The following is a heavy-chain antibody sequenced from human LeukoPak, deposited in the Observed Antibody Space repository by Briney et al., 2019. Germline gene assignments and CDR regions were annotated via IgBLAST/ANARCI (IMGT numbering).Heavy chain of an antibody. V-gene: IGHV1-46*01. CDR2: INPSGGST. CDR3: ARDARHTYDFWSGYLFDY. D-gene: IGHD3-3*01. J-gene: IGHJ4*02. Sequence: GASVKVSCKASGYTFTGYYMHWVRQAPGQGLEWMGIINPSGGSTSYAQKFQGRVTMTRDTSTSTVYMELSSLRSEDTAVYYCARDARHTYDFWSGYLFDYWGQGTLVTVSS. CDR1: GYTFTGYY.